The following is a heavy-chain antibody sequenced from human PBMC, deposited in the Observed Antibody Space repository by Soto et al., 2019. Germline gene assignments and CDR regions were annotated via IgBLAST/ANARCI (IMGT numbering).Heavy chain of an antibody. D-gene: IGHD5-12*01. Sequence: GESLKISCQGSGDRFNSYWIAWVRQIPGKGLEWMGIIYPGDADTRYSPSFQGQVTISADKSSNTAYLQWSSLKASDTAIYYCARRGSGYDFDSWGQGTLVTVSS. CDR2: IYPGDADT. J-gene: IGHJ4*02. CDR1: GDRFNSYW. V-gene: IGHV5-51*01. CDR3: ARRGSGYDFDS.